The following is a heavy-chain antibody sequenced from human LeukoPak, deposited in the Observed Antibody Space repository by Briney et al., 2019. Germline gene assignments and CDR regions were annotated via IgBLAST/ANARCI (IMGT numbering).Heavy chain of an antibody. Sequence: KPSETLSLTCAVFGGSFSGYFWSWIRQPPGKGLEWIGKIEHSGSTNYNPSLKSRVTISVDRSKNQFSLKLSSVTAADTAVYYCARGGYGLFDYWGQGTLVTVSS. CDR3: ARGGYGLFDY. V-gene: IGHV4-34*01. J-gene: IGHJ4*02. CDR1: GGSFSGYF. CDR2: IEHSGST. D-gene: IGHD5-18*01.